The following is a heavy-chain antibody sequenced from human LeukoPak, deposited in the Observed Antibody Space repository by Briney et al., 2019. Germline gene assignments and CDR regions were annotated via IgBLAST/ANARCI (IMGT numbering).Heavy chain of an antibody. CDR1: GSTFSSYS. J-gene: IGHJ5*02. CDR3: ARTITIYGGEFDP. CDR2: ISSSSSYI. Sequence: PGGSLRLSCAASGSTFSSYSMNWVRQAPGKGLEWVSSISSSSSYIYYADSVKGRFTISRDNAKNSLYLQMNSLRAEDTAVYYCARTITIYGGEFDPWGQGTLVTVSS. D-gene: IGHD3-3*01. V-gene: IGHV3-21*01.